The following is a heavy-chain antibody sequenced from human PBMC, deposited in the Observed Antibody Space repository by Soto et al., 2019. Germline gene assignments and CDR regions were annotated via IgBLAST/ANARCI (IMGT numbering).Heavy chain of an antibody. Sequence: QITLKESGPTLVKPTQTLTLTCTFSGFSLSTSGVGVGWIRQPPGKALEWLALIYWDDDKRYSPSLKSRLTISMDLSTXQVVLTMTNMDPVDTATYYCAPRPSYGDYLGAFDIWGQGTMVTVSS. CDR1: GFSLSTSGVG. V-gene: IGHV2-5*02. D-gene: IGHD4-17*01. J-gene: IGHJ3*02. CDR3: APRPSYGDYLGAFDI. CDR2: IYWDDDK.